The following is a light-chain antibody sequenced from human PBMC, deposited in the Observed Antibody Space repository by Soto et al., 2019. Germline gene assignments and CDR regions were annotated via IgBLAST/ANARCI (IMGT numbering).Light chain of an antibody. CDR3: HQSYSTLT. CDR1: QSISSY. Sequence: DIQMTQSPSSLSASVGDRVTITCRASQSISSYLNWYQQKPGKAPKLLIYAASSLQSGVPSRFSGSGSGTDFTLTISSLQPEDFATYYCHQSYSTLTLGGGPKVEIK. V-gene: IGKV1-39*01. CDR2: AAS. J-gene: IGKJ4*01.